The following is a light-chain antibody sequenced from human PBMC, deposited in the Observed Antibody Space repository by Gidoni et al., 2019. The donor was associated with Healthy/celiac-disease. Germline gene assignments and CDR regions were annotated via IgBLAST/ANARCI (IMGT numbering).Light chain of an antibody. J-gene: IGKJ2*01. CDR1: QGISSW. CDR3: QQANSFPYT. V-gene: IGKV1-12*01. CDR2: AA. Sequence: DIQMTQSPSSVSASVGDRVTITCRASQGISSWLAWYQQKPGKAPKLLIYAASRCSGSGSGTDFTLTISSLQPEDFATYYCQQANSFPYTFGQGTKLEIK.